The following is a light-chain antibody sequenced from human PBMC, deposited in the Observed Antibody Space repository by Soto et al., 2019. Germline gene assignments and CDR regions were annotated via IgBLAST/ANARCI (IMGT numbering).Light chain of an antibody. J-gene: IGLJ1*01. CDR1: SGFVGSFSL. V-gene: IGLV2-23*01. CDR3: CLYIGATTYV. CDR2: EGH. Sequence: QSVLAQPASVSGSPGQSITISCTGTSGFVGSFSLVSWYQQHPGKAPKAMISEGHRRPSGVSDRFSGSTSVNSASLTISGLQADDEADYYCCLYIGATTYVFGTGTKVTVL.